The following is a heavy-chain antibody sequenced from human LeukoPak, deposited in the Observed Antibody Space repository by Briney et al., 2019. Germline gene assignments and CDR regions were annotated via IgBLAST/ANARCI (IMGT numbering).Heavy chain of an antibody. CDR1: GFTFGNYA. D-gene: IGHD6-6*01. CDR2: ISTNGVNT. CDR3: AKGSAAARPYYFDS. J-gene: IGHJ4*02. V-gene: IGHV3-23*01. Sequence: GGSLRLSCQTSGFTFGNYAMSWVRQAQGKELEWISAISTNGVNTYYADSVKGRFTISRDNSRHTLSLQMSGLRADDTAVYYCAKGSAAARPYYFDSWGQGTLVAVSS.